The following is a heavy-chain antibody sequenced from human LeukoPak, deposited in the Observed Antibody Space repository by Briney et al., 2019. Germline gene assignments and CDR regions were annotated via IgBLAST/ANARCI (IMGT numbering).Heavy chain of an antibody. D-gene: IGHD2-15*01. CDR3: ARARLRIFDY. Sequence: SETLSLTCAVYGGSFSGYYWSWIRQPPGKGLKWNGEINHCGSTNYNPSLKSRVTISVDTSKNQFSLKLSSVTAADTAVYYCARARLRIFDYWGQGTLVTVSS. CDR1: GGSFSGYY. J-gene: IGHJ4*02. V-gene: IGHV4-34*01. CDR2: INHCGST.